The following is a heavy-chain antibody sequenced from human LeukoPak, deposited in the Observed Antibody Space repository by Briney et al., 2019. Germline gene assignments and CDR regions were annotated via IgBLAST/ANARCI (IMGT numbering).Heavy chain of an antibody. Sequence: ASVKVSCKTSGYTFTSYHLHWVRQAPGQGLEWMGMIYASGDTRSHAQNFQGRVTMTRDTSTTTLYMELSSLGSEDTAVYYCARETPDAYCFDYWGQGTLVTVSS. D-gene: IGHD1-14*01. CDR1: GYTFTSYH. CDR2: IYASGDTR. J-gene: IGHJ4*02. V-gene: IGHV1-46*01. CDR3: ARETPDAYCFDY.